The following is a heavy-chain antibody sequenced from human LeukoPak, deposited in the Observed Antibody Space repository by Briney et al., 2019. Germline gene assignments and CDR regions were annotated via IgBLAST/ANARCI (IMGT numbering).Heavy chain of an antibody. Sequence: ASVNVSCKASGYTFTSYGISWVRQAPGQGLEWMGWISAYNGNTNYAQKLQGRVTMTTDTSTSTAYMELRSLRSDDTAVYYCAREIGGYCSSTSCYIRWFDPWGQGTLVTVSS. D-gene: IGHD2-2*02. CDR3: AREIGGYCSSTSCYIRWFDP. CDR2: ISAYNGNT. V-gene: IGHV1-18*01. CDR1: GYTFTSYG. J-gene: IGHJ5*02.